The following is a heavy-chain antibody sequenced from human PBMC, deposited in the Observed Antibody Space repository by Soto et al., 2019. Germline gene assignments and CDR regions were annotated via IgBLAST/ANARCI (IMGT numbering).Heavy chain of an antibody. CDR2: IRTKDNGYAT. D-gene: IGHD1-26*01. V-gene: IGHV3-73*02. Sequence: EVQLVESGGGLVQPGGSLKVSCAASGFSISVSAMHWVRQASGKGLEWVGRIRTKDNGYATSYVASVKGRFTISRDDTKNTAYLQMNSLKTEDTAVYYCAKEVGSDYSYYYRMDVWGQGATVTVSS. CDR1: GFSISVSA. CDR3: AKEVGSDYSYYYRMDV. J-gene: IGHJ6*02.